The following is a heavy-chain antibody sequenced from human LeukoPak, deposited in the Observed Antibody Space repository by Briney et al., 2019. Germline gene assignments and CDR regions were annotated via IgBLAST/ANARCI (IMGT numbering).Heavy chain of an antibody. CDR1: GFTFSSYS. CDR2: ISSSTNYI. J-gene: IGHJ6*04. Sequence: GGSLRLSCAASGFTFSSYSMNWVRQAPGKGLEWVSSISSSTNYIYYADSVKGRFTISRDNAKNSLYLQMNSLRAEDTAVYYCAELGITMIGGVWGKGTTVTISS. D-gene: IGHD3-10*02. V-gene: IGHV3-21*01. CDR3: AELGITMIGGV.